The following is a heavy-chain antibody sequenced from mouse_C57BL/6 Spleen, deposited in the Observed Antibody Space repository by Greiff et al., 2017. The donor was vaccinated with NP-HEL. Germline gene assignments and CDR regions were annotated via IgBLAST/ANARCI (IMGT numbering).Heavy chain of an antibody. J-gene: IGHJ1*03. V-gene: IGHV1-82*01. CDR2: IYPGDGDT. CDR3: ARGGSLSYFDV. CDR1: GYAFSSSW. Sequence: VQLQQSGPELVKPGASVKISCKASGYAFSSSWMNWVKQRPGKGLEWIGRIYPGDGDTNYNGKFKGKATLTADKSSSTAYMQLSSLTSEDSAVYFCARGGSLSYFDVWGTGTTVTVSS.